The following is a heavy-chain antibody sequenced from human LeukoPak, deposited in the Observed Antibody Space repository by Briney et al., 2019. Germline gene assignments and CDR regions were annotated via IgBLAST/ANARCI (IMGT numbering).Heavy chain of an antibody. J-gene: IGHJ5*02. CDR3: ARGNMEQWLGRGINWFDP. V-gene: IGHV3-21*04. CDR2: ISSSSSYI. D-gene: IGHD6-19*01. CDR1: GFTFSSYS. Sequence: PGGSLRLSCAASGFTFSSYSMNWVRQAPGRGLEWVSSISSSSSYIYYADSVKGRFTISRDNAKNSLYLQMSSLRSEDTAVYYCARGNMEQWLGRGINWFDPWGQGTLVTVSS.